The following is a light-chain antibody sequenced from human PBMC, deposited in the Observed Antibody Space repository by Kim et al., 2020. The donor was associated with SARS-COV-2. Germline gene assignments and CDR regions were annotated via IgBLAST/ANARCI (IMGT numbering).Light chain of an antibody. CDR3: QQRSNWYT. J-gene: IGKJ2*01. V-gene: IGKV3-11*01. CDR2: DAF. Sequence: PGESATRSCRASQSSGSSLAWYQHKPGQAPRLLIYDAFNRATGIPARFSGSGSGTDFTLTISSLEPEDFAVYYCQQRSNWYTFGQGTKLEI. CDR1: QSSGSS.